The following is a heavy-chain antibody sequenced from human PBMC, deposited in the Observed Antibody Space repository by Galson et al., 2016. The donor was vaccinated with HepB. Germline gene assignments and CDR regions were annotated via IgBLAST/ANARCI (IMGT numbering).Heavy chain of an antibody. J-gene: IGHJ4*02. D-gene: IGHD1-26*01. CDR1: GISITNNGSITNNYW. V-gene: IGHV4-4*02. CDR2: IYQTGTA. CDR3: ARGNLGTTASMAFDH. Sequence: ETLSLTCAVSGISITNNGSITNNYWWTWVRQSPGEGLERIGEIYQTGTAHYNPSFPSRATISVDKSKNQISLSLASVTAADTAVYYCARGNLGTTASMAFDHWGQGTLVSVSS.